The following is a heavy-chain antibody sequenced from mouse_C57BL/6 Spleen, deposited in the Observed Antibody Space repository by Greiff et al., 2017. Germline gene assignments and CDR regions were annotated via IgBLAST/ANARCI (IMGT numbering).Heavy chain of an antibody. J-gene: IGHJ4*01. D-gene: IGHD2-4*01. CDR2: ISSGGDYI. Sequence: EVQLQESGEGLVKPGGSLKLSCAASGFTFSSYAMSWVRQTPEKRLEWVAYISSGGDYIYYADTVKGRFTISRDNARNTLYLQMSSLKSEDTAMYYCTSHYEYDRGAYAMDYWGQGTSVTVSS. CDR1: GFTFSSYA. V-gene: IGHV5-9-1*02. CDR3: TSHYEYDRGAYAMDY.